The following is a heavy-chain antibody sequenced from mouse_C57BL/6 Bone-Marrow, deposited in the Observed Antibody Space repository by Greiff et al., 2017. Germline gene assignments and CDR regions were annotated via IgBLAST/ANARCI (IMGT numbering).Heavy chain of an antibody. J-gene: IGHJ3*01. CDR3: PLWLRRGAWFAY. Sequence: QQSQTLSLACTFSGISLSTSGMGLSWLRKPSGKALEWLASIWNNDNYYNPSLKSRLTISKETSNYQVFLKLTSVDTADSATYYGAPLWLRRGAWFAYWGQGTLVTVSA. D-gene: IGHD2-2*01. CDR1: ISLSTSGMGL. CDR2: WNNDNY. V-gene: IGHV8-2*01.